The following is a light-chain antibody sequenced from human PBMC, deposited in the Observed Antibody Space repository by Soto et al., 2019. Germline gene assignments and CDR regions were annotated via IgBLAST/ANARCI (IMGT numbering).Light chain of an antibody. CDR1: SSDVGGYNY. V-gene: IGLV2-14*01. CDR2: DVS. J-gene: IGLJ2*01. CDR3: SSYTSSSTLPV. Sequence: QSVLTQPASVSGSLGQAITISCTGTSSDVGGYNYVSWYQRHPGKAPKLMIYDVSNRPSGVSNRFSGSKSGNTASLTISGLQAEDEADYYCSSYTSSSTLPVFGGGTKVTVL.